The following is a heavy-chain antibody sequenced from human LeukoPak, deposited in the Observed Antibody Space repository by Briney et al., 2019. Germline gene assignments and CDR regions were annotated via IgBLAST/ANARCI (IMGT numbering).Heavy chain of an antibody. CDR2: ISHDGTNT. J-gene: IGHJ4*02. Sequence: GGSLRLSCAASGFTFSSYWMSWVRQAPGKGLEWVAVISHDGTNTYHADSVRGRFTISRDNSKNTLYLQMNSLRPGDTAVYYCAKDPGAVVVQAYYLDHWGQGTLVTVSS. V-gene: IGHV3-30*18. D-gene: IGHD2-21*01. CDR3: AKDPGAVVVQAYYLDH. CDR1: GFTFSSYW.